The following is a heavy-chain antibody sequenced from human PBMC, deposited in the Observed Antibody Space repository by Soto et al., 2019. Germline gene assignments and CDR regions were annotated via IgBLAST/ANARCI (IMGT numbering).Heavy chain of an antibody. CDR1: GYTFTSYG. V-gene: IGHV1-18*04. J-gene: IGHJ6*02. CDR3: ARDYGSGFFSGGMDV. Sequence: EASVKVSCKASGYTFTSYGISWVRQAPGQGLEWMGWISAYNGNTNYAQKLQGRVTMTTDTSTSTAYMELRSLRSDDTAVYYCARDYGSGFFSGGMDVWGQGTTVTVSS. D-gene: IGHD3-10*01. CDR2: ISAYNGNT.